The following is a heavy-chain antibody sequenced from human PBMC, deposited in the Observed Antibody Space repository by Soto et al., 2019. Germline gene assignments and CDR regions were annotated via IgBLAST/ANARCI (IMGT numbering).Heavy chain of an antibody. CDR1: GYIFVNYG. CDR2: ISPYTGNT. CDR3: VMVDNYVTPTPQDV. V-gene: IGHV1-18*01. J-gene: IGHJ6*02. D-gene: IGHD3-16*01. Sequence: QVQLVQSGDEVKKPGASVKVSCKASGYIFVNYGIAWVRQAPGQGLEWMGWISPYTGNTHSATKVQGRLPIITATSTSTAYMDLGSLTFDDTAVYYCVMVDNYVTPTPQDVWGQGTTVTVSS.